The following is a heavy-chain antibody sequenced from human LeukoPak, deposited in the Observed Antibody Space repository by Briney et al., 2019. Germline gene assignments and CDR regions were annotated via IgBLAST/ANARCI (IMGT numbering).Heavy chain of an antibody. CDR1: GFTFSDDG. V-gene: IGHV3-33*01. Sequence: GGSLRLSCIASGFTFSDDGMHWVRQAPGKGLEWVALIWKDGSQTFYGDSVKGRFIISRDNSRNTLDLQMNSLSAEDTAVYYCVREGIGGTSYRGDFDYWGQGTLVTVSS. CDR2: IWKDGSQT. D-gene: IGHD2-15*01. J-gene: IGHJ4*02. CDR3: VREGIGGTSYRGDFDY.